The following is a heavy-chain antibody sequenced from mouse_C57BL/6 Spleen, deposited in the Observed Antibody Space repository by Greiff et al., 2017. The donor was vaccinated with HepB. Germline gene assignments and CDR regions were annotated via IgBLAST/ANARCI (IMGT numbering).Heavy chain of an antibody. D-gene: IGHD2-4*01. V-gene: IGHV1-52*01. CDR2: IDPSDSET. CDR3: ARGRDYDGPFGY. Sequence: VQLQQPGAELVRPGSSVKLSCKASGYTFTSYWMHWVKQRPIQGLEWIGNIDPSDSETHYNQKFKDKATLTVDKSSSTAYMQLSSLTSEDSAVYYCARGRDYDGPFGYWGQGTTLTVSS. CDR1: GYTFTSYW. J-gene: IGHJ2*01.